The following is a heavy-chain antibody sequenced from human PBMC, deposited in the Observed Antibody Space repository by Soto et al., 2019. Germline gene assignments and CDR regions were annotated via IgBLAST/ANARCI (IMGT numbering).Heavy chain of an antibody. CDR2: IYSGGST. Sequence: EVQLVETGGGLIQPGGSLRLSCAASGFTVSNNYMSWVRKAPGKGLEWVSLIYSGGSTFYADSVKGRFTISRDNSKNTLCLQMNSLRAADTAVYFCATYTSLDYWGQGTLVTVSS. V-gene: IGHV3-53*02. D-gene: IGHD2-2*02. CDR3: ATYTSLDY. CDR1: GFTVSNNY. J-gene: IGHJ4*02.